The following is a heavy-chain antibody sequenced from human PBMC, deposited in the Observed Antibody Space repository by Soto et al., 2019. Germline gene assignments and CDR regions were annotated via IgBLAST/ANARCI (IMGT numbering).Heavy chain of an antibody. CDR2: ISGSGGST. Sequence: PGGSLRLSCAASGFTFSSLPMSSVLQAPGKGLDWVSAISGSGGSTYSADSVKGRFTISRDNSKNTLYLQMNSLRPEDTAVYFCAKDSGRGSADYYFDYWGRGTLVTVSS. CDR1: GFTFSSLP. J-gene: IGHJ4*02. CDR3: AKDSGRGSADYYFDY. D-gene: IGHD3-10*01. V-gene: IGHV3-23*01.